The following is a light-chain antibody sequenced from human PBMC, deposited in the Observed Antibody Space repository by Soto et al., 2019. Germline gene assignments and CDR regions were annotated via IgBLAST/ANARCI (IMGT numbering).Light chain of an antibody. Sequence: EIVLTQSPGTLSLSPGERATLSCRASQSVSSNYLAWYQQKPGQAPRLLIYGASSRATGIPHRISGSGSGTNFTLPISSLEPEDFAVYYCQQYGSSPLFAFGPGTEVDLK. CDR3: QQYGSSPLFA. J-gene: IGKJ3*01. CDR1: QSVSSNY. CDR2: GAS. V-gene: IGKV3-20*01.